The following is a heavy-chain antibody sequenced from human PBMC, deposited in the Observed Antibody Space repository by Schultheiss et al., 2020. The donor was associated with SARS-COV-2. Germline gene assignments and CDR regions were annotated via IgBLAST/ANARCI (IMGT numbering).Heavy chain of an antibody. D-gene: IGHD1-7*01. CDR3: AREGDLTGTTHDAFDI. V-gene: IGHV3-21*01. Sequence: GGSLRLSCAASGFTFSIHSMNWVRQAPGKGLEWVSSISSSSSYIYYADSVKGRFTISRDNAKNSLYLQMNSLRAEDTAVYYCAREGDLTGTTHDAFDIWGQGTMVTVSS. CDR1: GFTFSIHS. CDR2: ISSSSSYI. J-gene: IGHJ3*02.